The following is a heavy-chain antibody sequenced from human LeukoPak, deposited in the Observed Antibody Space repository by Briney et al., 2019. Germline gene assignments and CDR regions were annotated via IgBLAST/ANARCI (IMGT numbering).Heavy chain of an antibody. J-gene: IGHJ6*02. CDR2: ISSSSSYI. Sequence: GGSLRLSCAASGFTFSSYSMNWVRQAPGKGLEWVSSISSSSSYIYYADSVKGRFTISRDNAKNSLYLQMNSLRAEDTAVYYCARARVVVVPAAGSYYYYGMDVWGQGTTVTVSS. D-gene: IGHD2-2*01. V-gene: IGHV3-21*01. CDR3: ARARVVVVPAAGSYYYYGMDV. CDR1: GFTFSSYS.